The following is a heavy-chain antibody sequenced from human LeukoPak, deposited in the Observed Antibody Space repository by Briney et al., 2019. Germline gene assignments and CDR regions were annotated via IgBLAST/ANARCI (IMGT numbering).Heavy chain of an antibody. V-gene: IGHV4-59*01. CDR2: IYYSGST. CDR1: GGSISSYY. Sequence: SETLSLTCTVSGGSISSYYWSWIRQPPGKGLEWIGYIYYSGSTNYNPSLKSRVTISVDTSKNQFSLKLSFVTAADTAVYYCARVGYYDFWSGSVGYYFDYWGQGTLVTVSS. D-gene: IGHD3-3*01. J-gene: IGHJ4*02. CDR3: ARVGYYDFWSGSVGYYFDY.